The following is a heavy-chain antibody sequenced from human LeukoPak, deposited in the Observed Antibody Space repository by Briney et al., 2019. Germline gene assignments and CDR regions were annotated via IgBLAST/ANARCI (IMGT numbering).Heavy chain of an antibody. CDR2: IYYSGST. V-gene: IGHV4-59*08. CDR1: GGSISSYY. D-gene: IGHD2-2*01. CDR3: ARLGIGVVPSAMLGDYYFDY. J-gene: IGHJ4*02. Sequence: SETLSLTCTVSGGSISSYYWSWIRQPPGKGLEWIGYIYYSGSTKYNPSLKSRVTISIDTSKSQFSLKLTSVTAADTAVYYCARLGIGVVPSAMLGDYYFDYWGQGTLVTVSS.